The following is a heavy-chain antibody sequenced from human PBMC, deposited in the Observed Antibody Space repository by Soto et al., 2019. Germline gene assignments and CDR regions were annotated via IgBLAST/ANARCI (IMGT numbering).Heavy chain of an antibody. Sequence: SETLSLTCAVSGGSISSGGYSWSWIRQPPGKGLEWIGYIYYSGSTNYNPSLKSRVTISVDTSKNQFSLKLSSVTAADTAVYYCASVTRTCISTSCYRYYYGMDVWGQGTTVTVSS. CDR1: GGSISSGGYS. D-gene: IGHD2-2*02. CDR2: IYYSGST. J-gene: IGHJ6*02. CDR3: ASVTRTCISTSCYRYYYGMDV. V-gene: IGHV4-61*08.